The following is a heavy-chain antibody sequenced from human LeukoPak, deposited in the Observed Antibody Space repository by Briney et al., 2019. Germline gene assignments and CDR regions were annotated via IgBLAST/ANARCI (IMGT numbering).Heavy chain of an antibody. V-gene: IGHV3-23*01. CDR1: GFTFSTYR. CDR2: ISGSGGST. CDR3: ANELGLWFGELSG. D-gene: IGHD3-10*01. Sequence: PGGSLRLSCAASGFTFSTYRMSWVRQAPGKGLEWVSAISGSGGSTYYADSVKGRFTISRDNSKNTLYLQMNSLRAEDTAVYYCANELGLWFGELSGWGQGTLVTVSS. J-gene: IGHJ4*02.